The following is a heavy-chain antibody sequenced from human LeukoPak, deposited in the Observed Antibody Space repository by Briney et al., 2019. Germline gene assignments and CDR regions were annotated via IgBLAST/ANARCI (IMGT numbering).Heavy chain of an antibody. D-gene: IGHD6-6*01. CDR3: ARDKFSSSYDY. J-gene: IGHJ4*02. Sequence: SETLSLTCTVSGDSFTTYYWSWIRQPAGKGLEWNGRISTSGYTNYIPSLKSRLTMSVDTSKNQFSLKLTSVTAADTAVYYCARDKFSSSYDYWGQGTLVTVSS. CDR2: ISTSGYT. V-gene: IGHV4-4*07. CDR1: GDSFTTYY.